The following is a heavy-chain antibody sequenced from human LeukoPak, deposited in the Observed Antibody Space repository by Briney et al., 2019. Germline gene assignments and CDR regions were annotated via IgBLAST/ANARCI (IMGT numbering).Heavy chain of an antibody. J-gene: IGHJ6*02. Sequence: AASVKVSCTASGYTFTSYDINWVRQATGQGLEWMGGIIPIFGTANYAQKFQGRVTITADESTSTAYMELSSLRSEDTAVYYCASSVGQRGLLWYYGMDVWGQGTTVTVSS. CDR3: ASSVGQRGLLWYYGMDV. CDR2: IIPIFGTA. D-gene: IGHD4-23*01. V-gene: IGHV1-69*13. CDR1: GYTFTSYD.